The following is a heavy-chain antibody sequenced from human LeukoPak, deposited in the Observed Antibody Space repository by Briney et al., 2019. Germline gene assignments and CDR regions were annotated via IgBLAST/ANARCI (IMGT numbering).Heavy chain of an antibody. CDR3: AKGSSGYFVDL. CDR1: GFTFSSYA. V-gene: IGHV3-23*01. D-gene: IGHD3-22*01. Sequence: PGGFLRLSCAASGFTFSSYAMSWVRQAPGKGLEWVSAISGSGGSTYYADSVKGRFTISRDNSKNTLFLQMNSLRAEDTALYYCAKGSSGYFVDLWGQGTLVTVSS. J-gene: IGHJ5*02. CDR2: ISGSGGST.